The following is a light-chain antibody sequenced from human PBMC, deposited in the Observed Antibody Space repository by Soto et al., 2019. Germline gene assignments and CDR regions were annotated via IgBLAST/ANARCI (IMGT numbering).Light chain of an antibody. CDR2: GAS. V-gene: IGKV3-20*01. CDR3: QQYGSSPET. CDR1: QSVTSNY. J-gene: IGKJ1*01. Sequence: EVVLTQSPGTLSLSAGERATLSCRASQSVTSNYLAWYQQKPGQAPRLLIYGASSRATGIPDRFSGSGSGTDFILTISRLEPEDFAVYYCQQYGSSPETFGQGPKVDIK.